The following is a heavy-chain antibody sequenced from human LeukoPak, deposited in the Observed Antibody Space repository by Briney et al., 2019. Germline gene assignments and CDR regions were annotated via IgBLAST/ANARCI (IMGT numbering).Heavy chain of an antibody. Sequence: PSETLSLTCTVSGGSLSSYYWSWIRQPPGKGLEWIGYIYYSGSTNYNPSLKSRVTISVDTSKNQFSLKLSSVTAADTAVYYCARHSGLRYFDWSRWAFDIWGQGTMVTVSS. CDR3: ARHSGLRYFDWSRWAFDI. CDR1: GGSLSSYY. V-gene: IGHV4-59*08. CDR2: IYYSGST. D-gene: IGHD3-9*01. J-gene: IGHJ3*02.